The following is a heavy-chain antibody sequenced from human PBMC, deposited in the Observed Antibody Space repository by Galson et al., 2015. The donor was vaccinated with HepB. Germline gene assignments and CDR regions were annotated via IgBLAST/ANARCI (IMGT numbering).Heavy chain of an antibody. V-gene: IGHV1-69*04. D-gene: IGHD3-9*01. Sequence: SVKVSCKASGGTFSSYAISWVRQAPGQGLEWMGRIIPILGIANYAQKFQGRVTITADKSTSTAYMELSSLRSEDTAVYYCARDGVLRYFDWLPESGEVDWFDPWGQGTLVTVSS. CDR3: ARDGVLRYFDWLPESGEVDWFDP. J-gene: IGHJ5*02. CDR1: GGTFSSYA. CDR2: IIPILGIA.